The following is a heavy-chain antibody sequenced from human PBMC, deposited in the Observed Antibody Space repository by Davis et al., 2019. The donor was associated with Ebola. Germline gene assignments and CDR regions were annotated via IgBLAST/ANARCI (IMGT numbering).Heavy chain of an antibody. Sequence: GESLKISCAASGFTFSSYGMHWVRQAPGKGLEWVSAISGSGGSTYYADSVKGRFTIPRDNSKKTLYLQMNSLRAEDTAVYYCAKSGLSFGVVKYHYGMDVWGKGTTVTVSS. CDR2: ISGSGGST. D-gene: IGHD3-3*01. CDR1: GFTFSSYG. V-gene: IGHV3-23*01. J-gene: IGHJ6*04. CDR3: AKSGLSFGVVKYHYGMDV.